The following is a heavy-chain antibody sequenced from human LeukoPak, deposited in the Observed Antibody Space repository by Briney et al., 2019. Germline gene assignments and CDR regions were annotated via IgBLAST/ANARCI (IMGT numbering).Heavy chain of an antibody. D-gene: IGHD2-2*01. V-gene: IGHV3-21*01. J-gene: IGHJ4*02. CDR3: AGGCSSTSCYESVDY. CDR2: ISSSSSYI. CDR1: GFTFSSYS. Sequence: KAGGSLRLSCAASGFTFSSYSMNWVRQAPGKGLEWVSSISSSSSYIYYVDSVKGRFTISRDSAKNSLYLQMNSLRAEDTAVYYCAGGCSSTSCYESVDYWGQGTLVTVSS.